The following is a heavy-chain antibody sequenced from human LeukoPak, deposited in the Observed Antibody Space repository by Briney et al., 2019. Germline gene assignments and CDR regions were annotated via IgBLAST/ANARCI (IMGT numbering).Heavy chain of an antibody. CDR1: GFTVSSSY. CDR2: IYSGGST. Sequence: TGGSLRLSCAASGFTVSSSYMTWVRQAPGRGLEWVSVIYSGGSTHYAGSVKGRFTISRDNSKNTVYLQMNSLRAEDTAVYYCARAPYSSSWYFDYWGQGTLVTASS. V-gene: IGHV3-66*01. J-gene: IGHJ4*02. D-gene: IGHD6-13*01. CDR3: ARAPYSSSWYFDY.